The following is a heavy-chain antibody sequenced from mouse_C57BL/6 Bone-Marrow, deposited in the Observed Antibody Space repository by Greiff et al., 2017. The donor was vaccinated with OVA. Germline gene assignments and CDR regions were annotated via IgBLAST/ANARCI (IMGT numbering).Heavy chain of an antibody. J-gene: IGHJ4*01. CDR2: ISSGGSYT. Sequence: EVQLQQSGGDLVKPGGSLKLSCAASGFTFSSYGMSWVRQTPDKRLEWVATISSGGSYTYYPDCVKGRFTISRDKAKNTLYLQMSSLKSEDTAMYYCARHGNYFYAMDYWGQGTSVTVSS. CDR1: GFTFSSYG. CDR3: ARHGNYFYAMDY. D-gene: IGHD2-1*01. V-gene: IGHV5-6*01.